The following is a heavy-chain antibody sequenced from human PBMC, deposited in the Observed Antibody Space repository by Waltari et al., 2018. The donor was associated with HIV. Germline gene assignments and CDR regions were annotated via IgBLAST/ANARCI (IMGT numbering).Heavy chain of an antibody. Sequence: QLQLQESGPGLVKPSETLSLTCAVPGGSVSSSSSFWGWIRQPPGQGLEWVGRIYYTGRAYYNPSLKSRVTISVDTSKNQFSLKVTSVTAADTAVYYCARHALRVGAAYWNFDLWGRGTLVTVSS. V-gene: IGHV4-39*01. D-gene: IGHD1-26*01. CDR2: IYYTGRA. J-gene: IGHJ2*01. CDR1: GGSVSSSSSF. CDR3: ARHALRVGAAYWNFDL.